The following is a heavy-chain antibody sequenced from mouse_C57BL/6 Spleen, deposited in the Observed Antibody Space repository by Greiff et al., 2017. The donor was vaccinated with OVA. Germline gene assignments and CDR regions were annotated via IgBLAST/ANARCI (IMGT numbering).Heavy chain of an antibody. J-gene: IGHJ1*03. CDR1: GYTFTSYW. D-gene: IGHD2-1*01. Sequence: QVQLKQSGAELVKPGASVKMSCKASGYTFTSYWITWVKQRPGQGLERIGDIYPGSGSTNYNEKFKSKATLTVDTSSSTAYMQLSSLTSEDSAVYYCARIYYGNYWYFDVWGTGTTVTVSS. CDR3: ARIYYGNYWYFDV. V-gene: IGHV1-55*01. CDR2: IYPGSGST.